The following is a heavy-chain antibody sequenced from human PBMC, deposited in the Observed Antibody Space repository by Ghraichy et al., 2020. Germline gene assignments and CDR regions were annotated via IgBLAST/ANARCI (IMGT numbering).Heavy chain of an antibody. CDR3: AKDRVSQQLVRDFDY. CDR2: ISDSGGNT. D-gene: IGHD6-13*01. V-gene: IGHV3-23*01. CDR1: GFTFSSYA. Sequence: GGSLRLSCAASGFTFSSYAMSWVRQAPGKGLEWVSGISDSGGNTYYADSVKGRFTISRDNSKNTLYLQMNSLRAEDTAVYYCAKDRVSQQLVRDFDYWGQGTLVTVSS. J-gene: IGHJ4*02.